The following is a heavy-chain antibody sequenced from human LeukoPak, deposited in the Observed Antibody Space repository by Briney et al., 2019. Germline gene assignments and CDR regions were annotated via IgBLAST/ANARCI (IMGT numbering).Heavy chain of an antibody. J-gene: IGHJ4*02. CDR1: GFTFSSYD. Sequence: PGGSLRLSCAASGFTFSSYDMHWVRQATGKGLEWVSAIGTAGDTYYPGSVKGRFTISRENAKNSLYLQMNSLSAGDTAVYYCVARPSYYDSSGYYDYWGQGTLVTVSS. D-gene: IGHD3-22*01. CDR3: VARPSYYDSSGYYDY. V-gene: IGHV3-13*01. CDR2: IGTAGDT.